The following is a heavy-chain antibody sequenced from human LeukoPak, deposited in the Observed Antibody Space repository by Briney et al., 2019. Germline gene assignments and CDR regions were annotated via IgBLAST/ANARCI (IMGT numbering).Heavy chain of an antibody. V-gene: IGHV1-18*01. CDR3: PRNERYDCDVSRNLDTCS. Sequence: ASVKVESKAAAYTYRNFRWVLTRQAPGQGLEWMGRISAYNDNTNYAKKLQGRVTMTTDTSTTTAYERLWILRSDDTAVYYCPRNERYDCDVSRNLDTCSCGQGTLVTVSS. J-gene: IGHJ1*01. CDR2: ISAYNDNT. CDR1: AYTYRNFR. D-gene: IGHD5-18*01.